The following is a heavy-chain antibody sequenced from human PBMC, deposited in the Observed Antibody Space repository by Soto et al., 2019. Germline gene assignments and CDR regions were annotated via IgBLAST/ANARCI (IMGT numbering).Heavy chain of an antibody. CDR3: ARVPYGSGVGSYYYYGMDV. CDR2: ISSSSSYI. CDR1: GFTFSSYS. D-gene: IGHD3-10*01. J-gene: IGHJ6*02. V-gene: IGHV3-21*01. Sequence: EVQLVESGGGLVKPGGSLRLSCAASGFTFSSYSMKWVRQAPGKGLEWVSSISSSSSYIYYADSVKGRFTISRDNAKNSLYLQMNSLRAEDTAVYYCARVPYGSGVGSYYYYGMDVWGQGTTVTVSS.